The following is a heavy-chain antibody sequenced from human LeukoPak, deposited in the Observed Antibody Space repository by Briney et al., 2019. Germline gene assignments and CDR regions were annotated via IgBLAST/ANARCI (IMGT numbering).Heavy chain of an antibody. V-gene: IGHV3-23*01. CDR2: ISGSGGST. CDR3: ARALRGCSGGSCYYYYGMDV. J-gene: IGHJ6*02. D-gene: IGHD2-15*01. CDR1: GFTFGSFA. Sequence: PGGSLRLSCAASGFTFGSFAMYWVREAPGKGLEGGSAISGSGGSTYYADSVKGRFTISRDNYKNTLYLQMNSLRAEDTAIYYCARALRGCSGGSCYYYYGMDVWGQGTTVTVSS.